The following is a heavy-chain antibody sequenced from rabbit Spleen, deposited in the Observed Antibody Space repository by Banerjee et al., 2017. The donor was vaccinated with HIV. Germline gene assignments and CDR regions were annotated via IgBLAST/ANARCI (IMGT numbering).Heavy chain of an antibody. D-gene: IGHD1-1*01. V-gene: IGHV1S45*01. CDR3: ARDLVAVIGWNFNL. J-gene: IGHJ4*01. Sequence: QEQLVEYGGDLVQPEGSLTLTCKASGLDFSSSYWICWVRQAPGKGLEWIACIYVGSGGGTKYASWAKGRFTISKTSSTTVTLEMTSLTAADTATYFCARDLVAVIGWNFNLWGPGTLVTVS. CDR2: IYVGSGGGT. CDR1: GLDFSSSYW.